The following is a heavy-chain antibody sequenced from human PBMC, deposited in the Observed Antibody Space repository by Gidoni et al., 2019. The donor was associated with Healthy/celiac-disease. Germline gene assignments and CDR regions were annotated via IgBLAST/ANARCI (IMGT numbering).Heavy chain of an antibody. J-gene: IGHJ5*02. CDR2: ISSSSSTI. CDR3: ARVAGSYYNWFDP. V-gene: IGHV3-48*01. CDR1: GFTCSSYS. D-gene: IGHD3-10*01. Sequence: EVQLVESGGGLVQPGGSLRLSCAASGFTCSSYSMNGVRQAPGKGLEWVSYISSSSSTIYYADSVKGRFTISRDNAKNSLYLQMNSLRAEDTAVYYCARVAGSYYNWFDPWGQGTLVTVSS.